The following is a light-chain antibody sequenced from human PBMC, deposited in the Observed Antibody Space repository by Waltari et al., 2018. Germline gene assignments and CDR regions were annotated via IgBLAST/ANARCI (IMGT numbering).Light chain of an antibody. J-gene: IGKJ2*01. V-gene: IGKV3-15*01. CDR2: GAS. CDR3: QQYNNWPRGYT. Sequence: EIVMTQSPATLSVSPGERATLSCRASQSVSSNLAWYQQKTGQAPRLLIYGASTRATGIPARFSGSGSGTEFTLTISSLQSEDFAVYYCQQYNNWPRGYTFGQGTKLEIK. CDR1: QSVSSN.